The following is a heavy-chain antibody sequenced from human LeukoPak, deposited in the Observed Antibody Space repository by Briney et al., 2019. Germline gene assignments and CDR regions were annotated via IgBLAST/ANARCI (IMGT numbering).Heavy chain of an antibody. CDR1: GFSFISFA. D-gene: IGHD5-24*01. V-gene: IGHV1-58*01. CDR3: AAGGMATTQN. CDR2: IVVGSGQT. J-gene: IGHJ1*01. Sequence: SVKVSCKASGFSFISFAVQWVRQARGQRLEWIGWIVVGSGQTNYAQKFQERVTITRDMSTSTAYMELSSLRSEDTAVYYCAAGGMATTQNWGQGTLVTVSS.